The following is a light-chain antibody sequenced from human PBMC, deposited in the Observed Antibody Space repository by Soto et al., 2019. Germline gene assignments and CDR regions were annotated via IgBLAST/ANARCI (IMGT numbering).Light chain of an antibody. CDR3: AAWDDSLNQGV. J-gene: IGLJ3*02. Sequence: QPVLTQPPSASGTPGQRVTMSCSGSSSNIGSNYVYWYQQLPGTAPKLLMFSNNVRPSGVPDRFSGSKSGTSASLAISGLQSEDEDDYFCAAWDDSLNQGVFGGGTKLTVL. CDR1: SSNIGSNY. V-gene: IGLV1-44*01. CDR2: SNN.